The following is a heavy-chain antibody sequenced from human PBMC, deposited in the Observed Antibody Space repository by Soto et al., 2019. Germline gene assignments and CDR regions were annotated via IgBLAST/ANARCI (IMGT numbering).Heavy chain of an antibody. J-gene: IGHJ3*02. CDR2: IYYSGST. V-gene: IGHV4-39*01. CDR1: GGSISSSSYY. Sequence: SETLSLTCTVSGGSISSSSYYWGWIRQPPGKGLEWIGSIYYSGSTYYNPSLKSRITISVDTSKNQFSLKLSFVTAADTAVYYCARHLYYYDSSGYSDAFDIWGKGTMVTVSS. D-gene: IGHD3-22*01. CDR3: ARHLYYYDSSGYSDAFDI.